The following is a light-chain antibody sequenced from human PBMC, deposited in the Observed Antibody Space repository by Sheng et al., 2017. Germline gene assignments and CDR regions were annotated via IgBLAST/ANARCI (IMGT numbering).Light chain of an antibody. CDR3: QQRNSWPPLFS. J-gene: IGKJ3*01. CDR2: DAS. CDR1: QSVSAY. Sequence: EIVLTQSPATLSLSPGERATLSRRASQSVSAYLAWYQHKPGQAPRLLIYDASNRATGVPARFSGSGSGTDFTLTISSLEPEDFAVYYCQQRNSWPPLFSFGPGTKVDIK. V-gene: IGKV3-11*01.